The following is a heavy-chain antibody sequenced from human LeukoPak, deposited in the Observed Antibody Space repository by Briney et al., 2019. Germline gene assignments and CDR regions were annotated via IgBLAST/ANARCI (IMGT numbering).Heavy chain of an antibody. CDR3: ATQSGYTHY. V-gene: IGHV3-23*01. Sequence: GGSLRLSCAASGFTFSSYSMNWVRQAPGMGLEWVSAISGSGGSTYYADSVKGRFTISRDNSKNMLYLQMNSLRAEDTAVYYCATQSGYTHYWGQGTLVTVSS. CDR1: GFTFSSYS. CDR2: ISGSGGST. D-gene: IGHD6-13*01. J-gene: IGHJ4*02.